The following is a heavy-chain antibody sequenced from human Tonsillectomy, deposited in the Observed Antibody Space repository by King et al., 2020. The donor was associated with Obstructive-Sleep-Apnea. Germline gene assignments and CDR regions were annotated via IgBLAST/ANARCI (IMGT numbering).Heavy chain of an antibody. D-gene: IGHD7-27*01. V-gene: IGHV3-74*01. Sequence: VQLVESGGGSVQPGGSLRLSCAASAFTFSNYWMHWVRQAPGQGLVWVARINTDGSSTSASYAGTLKGRFTISRDNAKNTLDLQMNSLRVEDTAVYYCARGGPLSGDPLLGDYWGEGTLVTVSS. CDR3: ARGGPLSGDPLLGDY. CDR1: AFTFSNYW. CDR2: INTDGSSTSA. J-gene: IGHJ4*02.